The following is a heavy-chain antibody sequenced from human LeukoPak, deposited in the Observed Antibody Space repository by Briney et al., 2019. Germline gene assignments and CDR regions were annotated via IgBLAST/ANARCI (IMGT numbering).Heavy chain of an antibody. V-gene: IGHV3-30*01. CDR2: ILYDGSNK. Sequence: GGSLRLSCAASGFTFSSYAMHWVRQAPGKGLEWVAVILYDGSNKYYADSVKGRFTISRDNSKNTLYLQMNSLRAEDTAVYYCAREGDSSGYAFDIWGIGTTVTVSS. J-gene: IGHJ3*02. D-gene: IGHD3-22*01. CDR3: AREGDSSGYAFDI. CDR1: GFTFSSYA.